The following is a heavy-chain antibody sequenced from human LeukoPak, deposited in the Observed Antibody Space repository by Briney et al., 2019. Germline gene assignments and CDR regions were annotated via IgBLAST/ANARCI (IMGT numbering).Heavy chain of an antibody. CDR2: IKQDGSEK. CDR3: TMIEWERWRG. D-gene: IGHD1-26*01. Sequence: GGSLRLSCAASGLTFSSYWMSWVRQAPGKGLEWVANIKQDGSEKYYVDSVKGRFTISRDNAKNSLYPQMNSLRAEDTAVYYCTMIEWERWRGWGQGTLVTVSS. J-gene: IGHJ4*02. V-gene: IGHV3-7*01. CDR1: GLTFSSYW.